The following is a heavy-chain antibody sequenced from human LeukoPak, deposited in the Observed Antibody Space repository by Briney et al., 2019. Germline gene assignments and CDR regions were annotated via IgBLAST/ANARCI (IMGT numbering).Heavy chain of an antibody. CDR1: GGSISTGGYY. V-gene: IGHV4-31*03. J-gene: IGHJ4*02. CDR3: AGGNRGYYFFDY. CDR2: IYYSGST. D-gene: IGHD2-15*01. Sequence: PSETLSLTCTVSGGSISTGGYYWSWIRQHPGKGLEWIAYIYYSGSTYYNPSLKSRVTISVDTSKNQFSLQLTSVTPEDTAVYYCAGGNRGYYFFDYWGQGTLVTVSS.